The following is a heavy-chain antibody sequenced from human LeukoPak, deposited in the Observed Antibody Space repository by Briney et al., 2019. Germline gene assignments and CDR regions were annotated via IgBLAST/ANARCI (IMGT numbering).Heavy chain of an antibody. J-gene: IGHJ4*02. CDR3: ARDHAGIVLPAAVGAH. Sequence: PGGSLRLSCAPSGYSSRAYRMTWGRQAPGGGLERVSSIRGGSYFIYHADSVKRRFTVSRDNAKNSLYLQMNSLRAEDTAVYYCARDHAGIVLPAAVGAHWGQGTLVTVSS. V-gene: IGHV3-21*01. CDR1: GYSSRAYR. CDR2: IRGGSYFI. D-gene: IGHD2-2*01.